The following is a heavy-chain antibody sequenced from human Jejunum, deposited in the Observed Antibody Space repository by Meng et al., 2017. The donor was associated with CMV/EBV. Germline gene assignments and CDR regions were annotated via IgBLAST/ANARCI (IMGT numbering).Heavy chain of an antibody. V-gene: IGHV5-51*01. CDR3: ARGSDDYGDLIFDY. J-gene: IGHJ4*02. CDR1: GYPFADCW. D-gene: IGHD4-17*01. CDR2: VYPADSDT. Sequence: SGYPFADCWVGWVRQMPGEGLGWMGIVYPADSDTKYRPSFQGPVTISADKSISTAYLQWRSLKASDTAIYYCARGSDDYGDLIFDYWGQGKLVTVSS.